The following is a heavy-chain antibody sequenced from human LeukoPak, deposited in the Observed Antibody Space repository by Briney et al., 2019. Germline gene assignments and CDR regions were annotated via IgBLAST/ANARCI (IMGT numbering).Heavy chain of an antibody. CDR1: GFTFSNYS. CDR3: ARAKRNGFDI. V-gene: IGHV3-48*01. CDR2: IRSSSTTI. Sequence: GGSLRLSCEAPGFTFSNYSMNWVRQAPGKGLEWVSYIRSSSTTIYYADSVKGRLTISRDNAKNSLYLQMNSLRAEDTAVYYCARAKRNGFDIWGQGTMVTVSS. J-gene: IGHJ3*02.